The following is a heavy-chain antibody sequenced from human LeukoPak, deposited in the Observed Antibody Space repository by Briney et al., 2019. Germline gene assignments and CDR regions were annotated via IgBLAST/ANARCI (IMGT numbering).Heavy chain of an antibody. D-gene: IGHD3-10*01. J-gene: IGHJ5*02. Sequence: GGSLRLSCAASRFTVTSNFMSWVRQAPGKGLEWVSVIYSGGSTYYADSVKGRFTISRDNSKNTLYLQMNSLRAEDTAVYYCAIWFGELSGSWGQGTLVTVSS. V-gene: IGHV3-53*01. CDR1: RFTVTSNF. CDR2: IYSGGST. CDR3: AIWFGELSGS.